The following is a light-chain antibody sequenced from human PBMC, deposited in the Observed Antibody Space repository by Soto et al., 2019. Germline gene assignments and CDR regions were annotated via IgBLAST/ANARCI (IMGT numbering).Light chain of an antibody. CDR3: QQYGSSPRT. CDR2: DAS. Sequence: EIVLTQSPATLSLSPGERATLSCGASQSVSSSYLAWYQQKPGLAPRLLIYDASSRATGIPDRFSGSGSGTDFTLTISRLEPEDFALDYCQQYGSSPRTFGQGTKVEIK. J-gene: IGKJ1*01. V-gene: IGKV3D-20*01. CDR1: QSVSSSY.